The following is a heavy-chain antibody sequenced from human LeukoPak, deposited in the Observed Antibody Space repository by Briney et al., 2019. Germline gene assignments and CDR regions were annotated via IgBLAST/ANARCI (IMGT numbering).Heavy chain of an antibody. CDR2: ISAYNGNT. D-gene: IGHD4-17*01. Sequence: ASVKVSCKASGYTFTSYGISWVRQAPGQGLEWMGWISAYNGNTNYAQKLQGRVTMTRNTSISTAYMELSSLRSEDTAVYYCARVGDYGEPLDYWGQGTLVTVSS. CDR1: GYTFTSYG. V-gene: IGHV1-18*01. CDR3: ARVGDYGEPLDY. J-gene: IGHJ4*02.